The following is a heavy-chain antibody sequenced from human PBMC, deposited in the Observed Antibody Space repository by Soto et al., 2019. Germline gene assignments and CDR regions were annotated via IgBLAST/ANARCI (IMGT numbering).Heavy chain of an antibody. J-gene: IGHJ4*02. Sequence: QLQLQESGPGLVKPSETLSLTCTVSGGSISSSSYYWGWIRQPPGKGLEWIGSIYYSGSTYYNPSLKSRVTISVDTSKNQFSLKLSSVTAADTAVYYCARDPHPCIAAADYYFDYWGQGTLVTVSS. CDR1: GGSISSSSYY. CDR3: ARDPHPCIAAADYYFDY. D-gene: IGHD6-13*01. V-gene: IGHV4-39*02. CDR2: IYYSGST.